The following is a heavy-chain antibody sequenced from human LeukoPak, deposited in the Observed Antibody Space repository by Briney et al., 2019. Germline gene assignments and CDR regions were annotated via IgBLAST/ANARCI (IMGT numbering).Heavy chain of an antibody. CDR2: IKQDGSEK. Sequence: PGGSLRLSCAASGFTFSSYAMHWVRQAPGKGLEWVANIKQDGSEKYYVDSVKGRFTISRDNAKNSLYLQMNSLRAEDTAVYYCAGTPGYCSGGSCYSPLYWGQGTLVTVSS. CDR1: GFTFSSYA. CDR3: AGTPGYCSGGSCYSPLY. V-gene: IGHV3-7*01. D-gene: IGHD2-15*01. J-gene: IGHJ4*02.